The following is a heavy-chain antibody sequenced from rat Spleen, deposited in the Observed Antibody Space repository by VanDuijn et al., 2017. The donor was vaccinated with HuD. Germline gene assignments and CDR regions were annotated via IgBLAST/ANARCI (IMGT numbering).Heavy chain of an antibody. J-gene: IGHJ2*01. CDR2: INYDGTHI. D-gene: IGHD1-6*01. V-gene: IGHV5-20*01. CDR3: TRDRILRSTGFDY. Sequence: EVQLVESGGGLVQPGRSLKLSCAASGFIFSDSHFAWARPAPTKGLEWVASINYDGTHIHYRDSVKGRFTVSRDNAKSSLYLQMGSLWSEDSATYYCTRDRILRSTGFDYWGQGVMVTVSS. CDR1: GFIFSDSH.